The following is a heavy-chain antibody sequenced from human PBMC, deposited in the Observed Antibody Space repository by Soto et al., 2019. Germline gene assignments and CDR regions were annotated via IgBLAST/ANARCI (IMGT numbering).Heavy chain of an antibody. Sequence: QVQLQQWGAGLLKPSESLSLNCAVTGGSLRGYYWSWIRQPPGKGLEWIGEVKDGGHTNYSPSLRGRVTISSVTSNIQFSLRLNSVTAADTGVYYCARGQEGVVATHWDQGSLVTVSS. CDR3: ARGQEGVVATH. CDR1: GGSLRGYY. J-gene: IGHJ4*02. CDR2: VKDGGHT. V-gene: IGHV4-34*01. D-gene: IGHD5-12*01.